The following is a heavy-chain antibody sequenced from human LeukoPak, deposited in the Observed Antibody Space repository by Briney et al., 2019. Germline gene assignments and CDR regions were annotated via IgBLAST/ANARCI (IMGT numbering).Heavy chain of an antibody. CDR2: IYTSGST. CDR1: GGSISSYY. D-gene: IGHD6-13*01. CDR3: ARDGYSSSWHFFDY. V-gene: IGHV4-4*07. Sequence: SETLSLTCTVSGGSISSYYWSWIRRPAGKGLEWLGRIYTSGSTNYNPSLKSRVTMSVDTSKNQFSLKLSSVTAADTAVYYCARDGYSSSWHFFDYWGQGALVTVSS. J-gene: IGHJ4*02.